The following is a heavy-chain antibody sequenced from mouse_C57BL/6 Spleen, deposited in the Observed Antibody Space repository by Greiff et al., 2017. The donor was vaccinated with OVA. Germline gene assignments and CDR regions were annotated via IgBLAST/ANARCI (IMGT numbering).Heavy chain of an antibody. Sequence: EVMLVESGGGLVKPGGSLKLSCAASGFTFSSYAMSWVRQTPEKRLEWVATISDGGSYTYYPDNVKGRFTISRDNAKNNLYLQMSHLKSEDTAMYYCARDKGPYDYGFDYWGQGTTLTVSS. CDR3: ARDKGPYDYGFDY. D-gene: IGHD2-4*01. J-gene: IGHJ2*01. CDR2: ISDGGSYT. CDR1: GFTFSSYA. V-gene: IGHV5-4*01.